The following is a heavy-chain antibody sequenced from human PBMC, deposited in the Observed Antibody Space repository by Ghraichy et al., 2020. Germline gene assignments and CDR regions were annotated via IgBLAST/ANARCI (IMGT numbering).Heavy chain of an antibody. Sequence: GESLNISCKGSGYSFTSYWIGWVRQMPGKGLEWMGIIYPGDSDTRYSPSFQGQVTISADKSISTAYLQWSSLKASDTAMYYCARLSSGWYPYYYYGMDVWGQGTTVTVSS. J-gene: IGHJ6*02. D-gene: IGHD6-19*01. CDR2: IYPGDSDT. V-gene: IGHV5-51*01. CDR1: GYSFTSYW. CDR3: ARLSSGWYPYYYYGMDV.